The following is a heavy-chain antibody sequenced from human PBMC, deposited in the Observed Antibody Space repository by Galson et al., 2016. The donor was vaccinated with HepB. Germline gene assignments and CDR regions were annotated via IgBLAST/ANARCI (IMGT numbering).Heavy chain of an antibody. Sequence: SLRLSCAASGFSVNTYAVNWVRQAPGKGLEWVAVLSTNGLSQHYADSVKGRFTISRDNAKNSLYLQMNSLRAEDTAVYYCARGPVRLDDLLTGPPKNPDYWGQGTLVTVSS. J-gene: IGHJ4*02. D-gene: IGHD3-9*01. CDR1: GFSVNTYA. CDR2: LSTNGLSQ. V-gene: IGHV3-30-3*01. CDR3: ARGPVRLDDLLTGPPKNPDY.